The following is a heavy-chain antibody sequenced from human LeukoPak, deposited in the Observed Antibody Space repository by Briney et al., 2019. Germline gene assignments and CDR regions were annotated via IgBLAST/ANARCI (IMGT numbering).Heavy chain of an antibody. CDR3: ARGLSKPDYYYYMDV. Sequence: GASVKVSCKASGYTFTGYYMHWVRQAPGQGLEWMGWINPNSGGTNYAQKCQGRVTMTRDTSISTAYMELSRLRSDDTAVYYCARGLSKPDYYYYMDVWGKGTTVTVSS. V-gene: IGHV1-2*02. CDR2: INPNSGGT. J-gene: IGHJ6*03. D-gene: IGHD1-14*01. CDR1: GYTFTGYY.